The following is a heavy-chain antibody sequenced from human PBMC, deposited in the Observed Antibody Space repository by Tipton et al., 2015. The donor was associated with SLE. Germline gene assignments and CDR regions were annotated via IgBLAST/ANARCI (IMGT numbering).Heavy chain of an antibody. D-gene: IGHD3-9*01. Sequence: SLRLSCAASGFTFDDYAMHWVRQAPGKGLEWVSGISWNSGSIGYADSVKGRFTISRDNAKNTLYLQMNSLRAEDTAVYYCAMFHDIGRYWGQGTLVTVSS. CDR1: GFTFDDYA. CDR2: ISWNSGSI. J-gene: IGHJ4*02. V-gene: IGHV3-9*01. CDR3: AMFHDIGRY.